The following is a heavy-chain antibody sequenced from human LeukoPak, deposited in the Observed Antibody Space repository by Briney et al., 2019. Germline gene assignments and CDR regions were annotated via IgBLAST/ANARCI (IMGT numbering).Heavy chain of an antibody. J-gene: IGHJ3*02. V-gene: IGHV4-59*01. Sequence: SETLSLTCTVSGGSISSYYWSWIRQPPGKGLEWLGYIYYSGSTNYNPSLKSRVTISVDTSKNQFSLKLSSVTAADTAVYYCARRYYYDSSGWPFDIWGQGTMVTVSS. CDR1: GGSISSYY. CDR3: ARRYYYDSSGWPFDI. D-gene: IGHD3-22*01. CDR2: IYYSGST.